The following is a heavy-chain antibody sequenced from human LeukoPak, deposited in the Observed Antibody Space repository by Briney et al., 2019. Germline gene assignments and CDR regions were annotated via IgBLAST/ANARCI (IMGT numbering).Heavy chain of an antibody. D-gene: IGHD1-14*01. Sequence: GGSLRLSCAASGFTFDDYAMHWVRQAPGKGLEWVSGISWNSGSIGYADSVKGRFTISRDNAKNSLYLQMNSLRAEDTAVYYCARYADGIFYWGQGTLVTVSS. CDR3: ARYADGIFY. CDR1: GFTFDDYA. J-gene: IGHJ4*02. V-gene: IGHV3-9*01. CDR2: ISWNSGSI.